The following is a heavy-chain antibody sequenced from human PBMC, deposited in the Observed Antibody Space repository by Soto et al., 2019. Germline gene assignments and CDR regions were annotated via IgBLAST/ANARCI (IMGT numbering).Heavy chain of an antibody. J-gene: IGHJ4*02. D-gene: IGHD5-12*01. Sequence: SETLSLTCIVSGGSINSGDYYWSWIRQSPGKGLEWIGYIYYSGSTYYNPSLKSRSTISIDTSKNQFFLNVDSVTAADTAVYYCARLYTGYEAFDYWCQGTLVTVSS. CDR2: IYYSGST. V-gene: IGHV4-30-4*01. CDR3: ARLYTGYEAFDY. CDR1: GGSINSGDYY.